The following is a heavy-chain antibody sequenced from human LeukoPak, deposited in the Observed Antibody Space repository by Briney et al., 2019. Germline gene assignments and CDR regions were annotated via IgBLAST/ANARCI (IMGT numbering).Heavy chain of an antibody. V-gene: IGHV4-4*07. Sequence: SETLSLTCNVSGVSIRSYYWSWIRQPAGKGLEWIGRMYVSGSTSNNPSLNSRVTMSLDTSKNQFSLRLSSVTAADTAVYYCARDLIAGPGTWDWFDPWGQGILVTVSS. CDR3: ARDLIAGPGTWDWFDP. D-gene: IGHD6-13*01. J-gene: IGHJ5*02. CDR1: GVSIRSYY. CDR2: MYVSGST.